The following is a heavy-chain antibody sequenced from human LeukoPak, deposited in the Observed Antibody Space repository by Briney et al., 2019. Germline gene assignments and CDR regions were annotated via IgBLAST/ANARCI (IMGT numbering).Heavy chain of an antibody. CDR3: ARAMNY. J-gene: IGHJ4*02. CDR2: IYSGGST. Sequence: SGGSLRLSCAASGFTFSSYSMSWVRQAPGKGLEWVSVIYSGGSTYYADSVKGRFTISRDNSKNTLYLQMNSLRAEDTAVYYCARAMNYWGQGTLVTVSS. CDR1: GFTFSSYS. V-gene: IGHV3-53*01.